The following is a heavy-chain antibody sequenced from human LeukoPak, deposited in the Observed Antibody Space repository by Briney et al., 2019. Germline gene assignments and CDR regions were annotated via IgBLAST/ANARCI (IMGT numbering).Heavy chain of an antibody. CDR2: IWYDGSNK. CDR3: ARGAPYDSSGYYYY. Sequence: PGRSLRLSCAASGFTFSSYGMHWVRQAPGKGLEWVAVIWYDGSNKYYADSVKGRFTISRDNSKNTLYLQMNSLRAEDTAVYYCARGAPYDSSGYYYYWGQGTLVTVSS. J-gene: IGHJ4*02. CDR1: GFTFSSYG. D-gene: IGHD3-22*01. V-gene: IGHV3-33*01.